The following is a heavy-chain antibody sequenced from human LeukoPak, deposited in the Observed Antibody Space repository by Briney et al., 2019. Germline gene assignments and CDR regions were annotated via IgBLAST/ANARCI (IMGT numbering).Heavy chain of an antibody. J-gene: IGHJ4*02. V-gene: IGHV3-23*01. D-gene: IGHD6-19*01. CDR3: ARFESPLAVAAPFGY. Sequence: GGSLRLSCAASGFTFSSYAMSWVRQAPGKGLEWVSAISGSGGSTYYADSVKGRFTISRDNAKNSLYLQMNSLRAEGTAVYYCARFESPLAVAAPFGYWGQGTLVTVSS. CDR2: ISGSGGST. CDR1: GFTFSSYA.